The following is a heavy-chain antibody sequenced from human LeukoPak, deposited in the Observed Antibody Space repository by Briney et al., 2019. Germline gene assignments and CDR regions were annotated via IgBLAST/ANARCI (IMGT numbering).Heavy chain of an antibody. CDR2: IIPIFGTA. CDR1: GGTFSSYA. J-gene: IGHJ4*02. D-gene: IGHD5-24*01. V-gene: IGHV1-69*13. Sequence: ASVKVSCKASGGTFSSYAISWVRQAPGQGLEWMGGIIPIFGTANYAQKFQGRVTITADESTSTAYMELSSLRSEDTAVYHCARAAQRWPSYFDYWGQRTLVTVSS. CDR3: ARAAQRWPSYFDY.